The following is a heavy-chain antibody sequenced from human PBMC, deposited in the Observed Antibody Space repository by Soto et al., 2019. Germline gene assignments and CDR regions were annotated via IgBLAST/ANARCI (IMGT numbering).Heavy chain of an antibody. CDR3: GKGSAATNYFYYATDV. J-gene: IGHJ6*02. CDR2: VSAGGDMT. Sequence: DVQLLESGGHLVQPGGSLRLSCAASGFTFSSYAMSWVRQAPGKGLEWVSSVSAGGDMTYYSDSVKGRFTISRDNSKKTLYLQMNSLRGEDTAVYYCGKGSAATNYFYYATDVWGQGTTVTVSS. CDR1: GFTFSSYA. V-gene: IGHV3-23*01. D-gene: IGHD2-15*01.